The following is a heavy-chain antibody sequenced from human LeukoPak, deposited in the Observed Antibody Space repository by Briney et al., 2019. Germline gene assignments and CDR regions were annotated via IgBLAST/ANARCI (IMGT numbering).Heavy chain of an antibody. CDR3: ARQCSRAIAVAETDY. Sequence: SETLSLTCTVSGGSISSSSYYWGWIRQPPGKGLEWIGSIYYSGSTYYNPSLKSRVTISVDTSKNQFSLKLSSVTAADTAVYYCARQCSRAIAVAETDYWGQGTLVTVSS. V-gene: IGHV4-39*01. D-gene: IGHD6-19*01. J-gene: IGHJ4*02. CDR2: IYYSGST. CDR1: GGSISSSSYY.